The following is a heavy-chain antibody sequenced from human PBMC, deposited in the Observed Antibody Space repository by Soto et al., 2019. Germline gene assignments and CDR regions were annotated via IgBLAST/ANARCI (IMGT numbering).Heavy chain of an antibody. J-gene: IGHJ4*02. CDR3: ARWSYLDY. CDR2: ISGSDGKT. D-gene: IGHD3-3*01. CDR1: GFSFGSYA. Sequence: GGSLRLSCAASGFSFGSYALSWVRQAPGKGLEWVSTISGSDGKTFYADSVKGRFSISRDTSQSTLYLQMNSLRADDTAMYYCARWSYLDYWGQGTRVTVS. V-gene: IGHV3-23*01.